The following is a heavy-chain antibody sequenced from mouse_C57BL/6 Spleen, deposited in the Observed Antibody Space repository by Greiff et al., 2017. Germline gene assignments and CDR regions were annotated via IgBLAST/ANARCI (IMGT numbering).Heavy chain of an antibody. Sequence: QVQLQQPGAELVRPGSSVKLSCKASGYTFTSYWMHWVKQRPIQGLEWIGNIDPSDSETHYNQKFKDKATLTVDKSSSTAYMQLSSLTSEDSAVYYCARTYGNVYWYFDVWGTGTTVTVSS. CDR1: GYTFTSYW. CDR3: ARTYGNVYWYFDV. J-gene: IGHJ1*03. D-gene: IGHD2-1*01. V-gene: IGHV1-52*01. CDR2: IDPSDSET.